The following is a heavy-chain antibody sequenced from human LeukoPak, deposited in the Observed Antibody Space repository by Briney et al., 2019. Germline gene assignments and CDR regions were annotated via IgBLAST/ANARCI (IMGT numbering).Heavy chain of an antibody. CDR2: IYYSGST. J-gene: IGHJ4*02. CDR3: ARLMVATPDY. CDR1: GGSISSSSYY. V-gene: IGHV4-39*01. Sequence: PSETLSLTCTVSGGSISSSSYYWGWIRQPPGKGLEWIGSIYYSGSTYYNPSLKSRVTISVDTSKNQFSQKLSSVTAADTAVYYCARLMVATPDYWGQGTLVTVSS. D-gene: IGHD5-12*01.